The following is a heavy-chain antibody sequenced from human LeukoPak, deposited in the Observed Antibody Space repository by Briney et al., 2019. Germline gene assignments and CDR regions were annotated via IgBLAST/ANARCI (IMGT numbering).Heavy chain of an antibody. V-gene: IGHV4-61*02. J-gene: IGHJ5*02. Sequence: PSQTLSLTCTVSGGSISIESYYWSWILQPAGKGLEWIGRIYTSGSTNYNPSLKSRATMSVDTSKNQFSLKLSSVTAADTAVYYCARDRNYYDSSGYYWPLNWFDPWGQGTLVTVSS. D-gene: IGHD3-22*01. CDR1: GGSISIESYY. CDR3: ARDRNYYDSSGYYWPLNWFDP. CDR2: IYTSGST.